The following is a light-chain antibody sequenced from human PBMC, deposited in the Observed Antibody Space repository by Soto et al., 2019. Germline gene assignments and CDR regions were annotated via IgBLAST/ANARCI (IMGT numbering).Light chain of an antibody. J-gene: IGLJ2*01. CDR3: TSWPTSTTMI. CDR2: DVN. Sequence: QSALTQPASVSGSPGQSITISCTGTSSDIGAYNFVSWYQQHPGKAPKLMLYDVNIRPSGVSNRFSGSKSGNTASLTISGLQAEDEADYSCTSWPTSTTMIFGAGTTLTVL. V-gene: IGLV2-14*03. CDR1: SSDIGAYNF.